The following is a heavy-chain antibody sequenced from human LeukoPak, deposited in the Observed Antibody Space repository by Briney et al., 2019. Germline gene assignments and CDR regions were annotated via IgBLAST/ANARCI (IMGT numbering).Heavy chain of an antibody. CDR3: ARDKTTVTTGWFDP. Sequence: PSETLSLTCTVSGGSISSSSYYWGWIRQPPGKGLEWIGSIYYSGSTYYNPSLKSRVTISVDTSKNQFSLKLSSVTAADTAVYYCARDKTTVTTGWFDPWGQGTLVTVSS. J-gene: IGHJ5*02. CDR1: GGSISSSSYY. CDR2: IYYSGST. V-gene: IGHV4-39*07. D-gene: IGHD4-17*01.